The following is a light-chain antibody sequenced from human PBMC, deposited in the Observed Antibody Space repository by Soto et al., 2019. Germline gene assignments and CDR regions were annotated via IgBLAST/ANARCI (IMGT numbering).Light chain of an antibody. CDR1: PSVSSY. V-gene: IGKV3-11*01. J-gene: IGKJ2*01. CDR2: DAS. Sequence: EIVLTQSPATLSLSPGERATLSCRASPSVSSYLAWYQQKPGQAPRLLIYDASNRATGIPARFSGSGSGTAFTLTISSLEPEDFGVYYCQQRSNWPPYTFGQGTKLEIK. CDR3: QQRSNWPPYT.